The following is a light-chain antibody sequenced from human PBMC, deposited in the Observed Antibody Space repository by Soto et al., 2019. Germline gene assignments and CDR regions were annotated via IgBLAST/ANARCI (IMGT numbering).Light chain of an antibody. CDR3: SSFSVASPL. V-gene: IGLV2-14*01. CDR2: DVS. J-gene: IGLJ1*01. CDR1: SNDIGGYNY. Sequence: QPALTQPASMSGSPGQSVTISCAGTSNDIGGYNYVSWYQHHPGTAPKLIIYDVSSRPSGVSHRFSGSKSGNTASLTISGLQAEDEADYYCSSFSVASPLFGTGTKVTV.